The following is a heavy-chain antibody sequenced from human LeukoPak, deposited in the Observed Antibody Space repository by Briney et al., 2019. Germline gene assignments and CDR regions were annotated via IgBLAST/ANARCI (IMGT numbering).Heavy chain of an antibody. CDR2: IYYSGST. J-gene: IGHJ6*02. CDR3: GKGYYGMDV. CDR1: GVSISSSSYY. Sequence: SETLSLTCTVSGVSISSSSYYWGWIRQPPGKGLEWIGSIYYSGSTYNNPSLKSRVTISVDMSENQFSLKLSSVTAADTAVYYCGKGYYGMDVWGQGTTVTVSS. V-gene: IGHV4-39*02.